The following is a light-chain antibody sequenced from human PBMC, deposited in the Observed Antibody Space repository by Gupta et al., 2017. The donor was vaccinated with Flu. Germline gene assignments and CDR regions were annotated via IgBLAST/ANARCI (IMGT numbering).Light chain of an antibody. Sequence: SLGERATINCKSSQSVLYSSNNKNYLAWYQQKPGQPPKLLIYWASTRESGVPDRFSGSGSGTDFTLTISSLQAEDVAVYYCQRYYSIPLTFGGGTKVEIK. CDR1: QSVLYSSNNKNY. CDR2: WAS. J-gene: IGKJ4*01. CDR3: QRYYSIPLT. V-gene: IGKV4-1*01.